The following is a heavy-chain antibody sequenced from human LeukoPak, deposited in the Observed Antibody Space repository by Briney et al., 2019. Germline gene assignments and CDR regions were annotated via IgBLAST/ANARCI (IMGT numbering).Heavy chain of an antibody. J-gene: IGHJ6*02. V-gene: IGHV4-30-2*01. D-gene: IGHD3-3*01. CDR1: GGSISSGGYS. Sequence: SQTLSLTCAVSGGSISSGGYSWSWIRQPPGKGLEWIGYIYRSGSTYYNPSLKSRVTISVDRSKNQFSLKLSSVTAADTAVYYCARDSGNFWSGYYSRNYYYGMDVWGQGTTVTVSS. CDR2: IYRSGST. CDR3: ARDSGNFWSGYYSRNYYYGMDV.